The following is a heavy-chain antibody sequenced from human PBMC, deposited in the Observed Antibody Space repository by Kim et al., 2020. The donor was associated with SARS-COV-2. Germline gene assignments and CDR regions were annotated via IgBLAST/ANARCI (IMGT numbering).Heavy chain of an antibody. J-gene: IGHJ6*02. D-gene: IGHD3-10*01. CDR3: AREPTLLYYYYGMDV. CDR2: ISSSSSYI. CDR1: GFTFSSYS. Sequence: GGSLRLSCAASGFTFSSYSMNWVRQAPGKGLEWVSSISSSSSYIYYADSVKGRFTISRDNAKNSLYLQMNSLRAEDTAVYYCAREPTLLYYYYGMDVWGQGTTVTVSS. V-gene: IGHV3-21*01.